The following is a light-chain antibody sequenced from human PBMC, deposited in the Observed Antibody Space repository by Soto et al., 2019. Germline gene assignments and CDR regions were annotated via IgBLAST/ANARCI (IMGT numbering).Light chain of an antibody. Sequence: DIQLTQSPPTLSASVGDRITISCRASQTIGGRLAWYQQRPGKAPRLLIYKASVLETGVPSRFSGRALSETEFTLNISSLQSDEFATYYCQHYNIYSTFGPGTKVDI. CDR1: QTIGGR. CDR2: KAS. J-gene: IGKJ3*01. CDR3: QHYNIYST. V-gene: IGKV1-5*03.